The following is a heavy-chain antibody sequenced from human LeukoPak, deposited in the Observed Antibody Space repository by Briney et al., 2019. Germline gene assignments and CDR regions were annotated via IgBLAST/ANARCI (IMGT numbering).Heavy chain of an antibody. D-gene: IGHD4-17*01. Sequence: QTGGSLRLSCAASGFTFSTYEINWVRQAPGKGLEWLSHISTSGSSIHYADFVKGRFTISRDNAKNSLYLQMNSLRVEDTAVYYCARDATTELGTVYMDVWGKGTTVTISS. CDR1: GFTFSTYE. J-gene: IGHJ6*03. CDR2: ISTSGSSI. CDR3: ARDATTELGTVYMDV. V-gene: IGHV3-48*03.